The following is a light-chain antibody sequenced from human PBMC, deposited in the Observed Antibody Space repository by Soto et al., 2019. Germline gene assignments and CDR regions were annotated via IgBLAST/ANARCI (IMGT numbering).Light chain of an antibody. Sequence: IVLTQSPGNLSLSPGERATLSCRASQSVSSSYLAWYQQKPGQAPRLLIYGASSRATGIPDRFSGSGSGTDFTLTISRLEPEDFAVYYCQQYGNSPPNTFGQGTKLEIK. V-gene: IGKV3-20*01. CDR1: QSVSSSY. J-gene: IGKJ2*01. CDR3: QQYGNSPPNT. CDR2: GAS.